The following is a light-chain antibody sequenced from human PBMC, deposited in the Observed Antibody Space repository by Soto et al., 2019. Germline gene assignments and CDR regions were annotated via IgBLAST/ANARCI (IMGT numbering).Light chain of an antibody. Sequence: EIVLTQSPATLSLSPVERATLSCMASQSVSSYLAWYQQKPGQAPRLLIYDASNRATGIPARFRGSGSGTEFTLTISSLEPEDFAVYYCQQRSNWPLLTFGGGTKVEIK. V-gene: IGKV3-11*01. CDR3: QQRSNWPLLT. J-gene: IGKJ4*01. CDR1: QSVSSY. CDR2: DAS.